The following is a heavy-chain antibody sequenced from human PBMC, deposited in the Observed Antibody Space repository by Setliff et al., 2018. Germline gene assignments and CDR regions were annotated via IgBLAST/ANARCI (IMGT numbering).Heavy chain of an antibody. CDR2: MYTSGST. D-gene: IGHD6-19*01. Sequence: SETLSLTCTVSGFSVSSGYYWSWIRQPAGKGLEWIGRMYTSGSTNYNPSLKSRVTISLDTSKNQFSLKLSSVTAADTAVYYCARGSSGWYSGAFDIWGQGTMVTVSS. J-gene: IGHJ3*02. CDR3: ARGSSGWYSGAFDI. V-gene: IGHV4-61*02. CDR1: GFSVSSGYY.